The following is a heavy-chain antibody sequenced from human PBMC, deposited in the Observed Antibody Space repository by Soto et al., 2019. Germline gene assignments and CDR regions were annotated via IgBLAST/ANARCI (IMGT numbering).Heavy chain of an antibody. CDR1: GFAFSSYG. D-gene: IGHD3-16*01. V-gene: IGHV3-30*18. CDR2: ISYDGSYK. Sequence: QVQLVESGGGVVQPGRSLRLSCAASGFAFSSYGMHWVRQAPGKGLEWVAVISYDGSYKYYADSVKGRFTISRDNSKNTLYLQMNRLRAEDKAVYYCAKWNGGFDYWGQGTLVTVSS. J-gene: IGHJ4*02. CDR3: AKWNGGFDY.